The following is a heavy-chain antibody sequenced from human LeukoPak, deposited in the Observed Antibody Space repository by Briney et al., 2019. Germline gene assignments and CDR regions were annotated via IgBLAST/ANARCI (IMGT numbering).Heavy chain of an antibody. V-gene: IGHV5-51*01. CDR1: GYSFTSYW. D-gene: IGHD2-2*01. CDR2: IYPGDSDT. J-gene: IGHJ5*02. Sequence: GESLKISCNGSGYSFTSYWIGWVCQMPGKGLEWMGIIYPGDSDTRYSPSLQGQVTISADKSISTAYLQWSSLKASDTAMYYCARGYCSSASSSRGFDPWGQGTLVTVSS. CDR3: ARGYCSSASSSRGFDP.